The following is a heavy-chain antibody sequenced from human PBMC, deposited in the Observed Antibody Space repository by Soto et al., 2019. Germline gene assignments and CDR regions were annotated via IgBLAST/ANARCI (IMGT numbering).Heavy chain of an antibody. Sequence: PSETLSLTCTVSGGSSSNYYLNWIRQPPGKGLEWIGEINHSGTTNYNPSLKSRVTISLDTSKNQFSLKLSSVTAADTAVYYCARAVAGQYYYYSYMDVWGKGTTVTVSS. V-gene: IGHV4-34*01. CDR1: GGSSSNYY. CDR2: INHSGTT. CDR3: ARAVAGQYYYYSYMDV. D-gene: IGHD6-19*01. J-gene: IGHJ6*03.